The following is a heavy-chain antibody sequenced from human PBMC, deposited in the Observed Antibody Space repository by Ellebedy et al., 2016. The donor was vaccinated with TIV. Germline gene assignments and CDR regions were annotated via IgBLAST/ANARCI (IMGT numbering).Heavy chain of an antibody. D-gene: IGHD2-2*01. J-gene: IGHJ5*02. CDR1: GYTFTSHA. CDR2: ISAYNGHT. Sequence: ASVKVSXXASGYTFTSHAISWVRQVPGQGLEWMGLISAYNGHTNYVQKFQGRVTLTTDTSTGTVYMDLRSLRSDDTAVYYCARDLFCTATSCYWFDPWGQGTRVTVSS. V-gene: IGHV1-18*01. CDR3: ARDLFCTATSCYWFDP.